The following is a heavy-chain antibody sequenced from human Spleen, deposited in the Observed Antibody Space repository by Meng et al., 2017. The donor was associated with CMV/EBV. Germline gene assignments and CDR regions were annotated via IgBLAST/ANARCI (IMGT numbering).Heavy chain of an antibody. V-gene: IGHV3-48*04. Sequence: GGSLRLSCAASGFTFSDYSMNWVRQAPGKGLELVSYISSSGSIIYYADSVKGRFTISRDNAKNSVHLQMNNLRVEDTAVYYCVRQQWVAYYCDRWGQGIPVTVSS. CDR1: GFTFSDYS. J-gene: IGHJ4*02. CDR2: ISSSGSII. D-gene: IGHD6-19*01. CDR3: VRQQWVAYYCDR.